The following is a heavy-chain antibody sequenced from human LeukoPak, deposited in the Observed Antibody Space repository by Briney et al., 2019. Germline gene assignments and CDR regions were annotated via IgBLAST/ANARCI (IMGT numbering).Heavy chain of an antibody. CDR1: GGSISSGDYY. Sequence: PSETLSLTCTVSGGSISSGDYYWSWIRQPPGKGLEWIGYIYYSGSTYYNPSLKSRVTISVDTSRNQFSLKLSSVTAPDTAIYYCARLPTASTWTYSGQGPPVTASS. V-gene: IGHV4-30-4*01. CDR3: ARLPTASTWTY. D-gene: IGHD3/OR15-3a*01. J-gene: IGHJ4*02. CDR2: IYYSGST.